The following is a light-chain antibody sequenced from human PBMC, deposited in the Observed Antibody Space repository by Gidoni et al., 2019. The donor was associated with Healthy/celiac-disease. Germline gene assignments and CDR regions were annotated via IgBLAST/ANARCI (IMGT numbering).Light chain of an antibody. CDR1: QSISSY. J-gene: IGKJ1*01. Sequence: DIQMTQSPSSLSASVGDRVTITCRASQSISSYLNWYQQKPGKAPKLLIYAASSLQSGVPSRFSGSGSGTDFTLTISSLQPEDFATYYCQQSYRTPRTFXXXTKVEIK. V-gene: IGKV1-39*01. CDR2: AAS. CDR3: QQSYRTPRT.